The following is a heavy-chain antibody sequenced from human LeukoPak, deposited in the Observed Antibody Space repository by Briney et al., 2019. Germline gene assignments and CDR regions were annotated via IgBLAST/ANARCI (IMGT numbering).Heavy chain of an antibody. J-gene: IGHJ4*02. D-gene: IGHD3-10*01. V-gene: IGHV3-74*01. CDR3: ARVGGRGSIGGDC. CDR2: VKSDATST. Sequence: GGSLRLSCAASGFTFSGYWMYWVRQAPGKGLVWVSGVKSDATSTYYADSVKGRFTISRDNAKNTLYLQMSSLRAEDTAMYFCARVGGRGSIGGDCWGQGTLVTVSS. CDR1: GFTFSGYW.